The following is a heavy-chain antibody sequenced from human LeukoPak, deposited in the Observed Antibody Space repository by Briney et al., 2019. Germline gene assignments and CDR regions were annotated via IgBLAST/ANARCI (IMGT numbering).Heavy chain of an antibody. V-gene: IGHV3-66*01. CDR3: ARGWGSSDY. D-gene: IGHD7-27*01. CDR1: GFTVSDNF. Sequence: PGGSLRLSCAASGFTVSDNFMSWVRQAPGKGLDWVSVIYRGGSTYYADSVEGRVTISRDSSKNTLYLQMYSLRVEDTAVYSCARGWGSSDYWGQGTLVTVSS. CDR2: IYRGGST. J-gene: IGHJ4*02.